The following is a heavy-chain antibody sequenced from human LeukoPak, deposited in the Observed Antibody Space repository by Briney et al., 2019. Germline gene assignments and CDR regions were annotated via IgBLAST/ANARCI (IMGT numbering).Heavy chain of an antibody. V-gene: IGHV4-4*02. CDR3: SRESGSFCRFGY. J-gene: IGHJ4*02. CDR2: ISLAAQT. Sequence: SGTLSLTCGVSGGSLSGTNWWSWAGQPPGQGLEWIGEISLAAQTNYNPTLNGRVTMSLDKSSNQLSLHLTSVTAADTATYFCSRESGSFCRFGYWGQGTLVIVSS. D-gene: IGHD1-26*01. CDR1: GGSLSGTNW.